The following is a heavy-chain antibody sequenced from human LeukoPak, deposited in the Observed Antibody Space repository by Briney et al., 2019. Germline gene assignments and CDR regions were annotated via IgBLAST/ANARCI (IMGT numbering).Heavy chain of an antibody. J-gene: IGHJ4*01. V-gene: IGHV4-59*08. D-gene: IGHD6-19*01. CDR3: ARRKRGSGGPFDS. CDR1: GGSISDYY. CDR2: MDYSGSA. Sequence: PSETLSLTCSVSGGSISDYYWSWIRLSPRTGLEWIGYMDYSGSAAYNPSLRGRVTISIDTSKKQFSLEVTSVTAADTAVYFCARRKRGSGGPFDSWGHGTLVTVSS.